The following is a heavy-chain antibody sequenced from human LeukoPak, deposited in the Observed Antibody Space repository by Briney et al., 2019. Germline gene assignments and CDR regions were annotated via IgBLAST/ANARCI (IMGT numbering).Heavy chain of an antibody. D-gene: IGHD3-22*01. Sequence: GESLKISCQGSGYSFTSYWIGWVRQMPGKGLEWMGIIYPGDSDTRYSPSFQGQVTISADKSISTAYLQWSSLKASDTAMYYCARSDYYDSSGPDAFDIWGQGTMVTVSS. CDR3: ARSDYYDSSGPDAFDI. J-gene: IGHJ3*02. CDR2: IYPGDSDT. CDR1: GYSFTSYW. V-gene: IGHV5-51*01.